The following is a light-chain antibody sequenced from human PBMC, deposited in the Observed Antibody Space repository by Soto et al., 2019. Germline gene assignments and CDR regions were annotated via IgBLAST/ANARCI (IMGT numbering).Light chain of an antibody. Sequence: DIVMTQSPDSLAVSLGERATINCKSSQRVLYSANNKNYLAGYQQKPGHPPKWRIYWASPRESGVPDRFSGSGSCPDVTRPSSSLQADDLAVYHCQQYQSPPYTFGQGTKRAMK. CDR3: QQYQSPPYT. CDR1: QRVLYSANNKNY. V-gene: IGKV4-1*01. J-gene: IGKJ2*01. CDR2: WAS.